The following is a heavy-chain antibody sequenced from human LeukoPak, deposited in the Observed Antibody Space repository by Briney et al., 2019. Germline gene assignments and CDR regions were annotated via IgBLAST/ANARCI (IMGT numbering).Heavy chain of an antibody. J-gene: IGHJ4*02. D-gene: IGHD2-21*02. CDR2: INPNSGGT. CDR1: GYPFTGYY. Sequence: ASVKVSCKASGYPFTGYYMHWVRQAPGQGLEWMGWINPNSGGTNYAQKFQGRVTMTRDTSISTAYMELSRLRSDDTAVYYCARSRLLSLYFDYWGQGTLVTVSS. V-gene: IGHV1-2*02. CDR3: ARSRLLSLYFDY.